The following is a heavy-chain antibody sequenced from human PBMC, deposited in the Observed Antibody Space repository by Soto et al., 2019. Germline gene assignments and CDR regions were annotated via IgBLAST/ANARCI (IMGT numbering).Heavy chain of an antibody. Sequence: GESLKISCKGSGYSFTSYWIGWVRQMPGKGLEWMGIIYPGDSDTRYSPSFQGQVTISADKSISTAYLQWNSLKASDTAMYYCARQFMCISTSCYIDYWGQGTLVTVSS. D-gene: IGHD2-2*02. CDR2: IYPGDSDT. CDR3: ARQFMCISTSCYIDY. V-gene: IGHV5-51*01. J-gene: IGHJ4*02. CDR1: GYSFTSYW.